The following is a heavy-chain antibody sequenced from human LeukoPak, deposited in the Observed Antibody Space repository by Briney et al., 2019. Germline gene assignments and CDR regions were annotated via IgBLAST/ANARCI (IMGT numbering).Heavy chain of an antibody. CDR2: FDPEDGET. V-gene: IGHV1-24*01. D-gene: IGHD3-10*01. CDR1: GYTFTELS. Sequence: ASVKVSCKVSGYTFTELSMHWVRQAPGDGLEWMGGFDPEDGETIYAQKFQGRVTMTEDTSTDTAYMELSSLRSDDTAVYYCARDHLPGVRGAHIRNWFDPWGQGTLVTVSS. J-gene: IGHJ5*02. CDR3: ARDHLPGVRGAHIRNWFDP.